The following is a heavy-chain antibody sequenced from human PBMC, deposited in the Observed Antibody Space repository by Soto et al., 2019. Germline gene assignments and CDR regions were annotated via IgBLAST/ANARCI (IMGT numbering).Heavy chain of an antibody. CDR2: IIPIFGTA. J-gene: IGHJ6*04. V-gene: IGHV1-69*13. Sequence: ASVKVSCKASGGTFSSYAISWVRQAPGQGLEWMGGIIPIFGTANYAQKFQGRVTITADESTSTAYMELSSLRSEDTAVYYCARVPLGNQLQPSNYSYYVMDVGGKGTTVTVSS. CDR1: GGTFSSYA. CDR3: ARVPLGNQLQPSNYSYYVMDV. D-gene: IGHD2-2*01.